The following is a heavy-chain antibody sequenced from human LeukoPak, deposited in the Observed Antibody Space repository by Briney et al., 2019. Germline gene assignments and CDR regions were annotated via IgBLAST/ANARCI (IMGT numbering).Heavy chain of an antibody. V-gene: IGHV3-23*01. Sequence: GGSLRLSCAASGFTFDDYDMSWVRQAPGKGLEWVSAISGSGGSTYYADSVKGRFTISRDNSKNTLYLQMKSLRTEDTAIYYCAKDFRVRGVIRPEDYFDYWGQGTLVTVSS. CDR1: GFTFDDYD. CDR3: AKDFRVRGVIRPEDYFDY. CDR2: ISGSGGST. J-gene: IGHJ4*02. D-gene: IGHD3-10*01.